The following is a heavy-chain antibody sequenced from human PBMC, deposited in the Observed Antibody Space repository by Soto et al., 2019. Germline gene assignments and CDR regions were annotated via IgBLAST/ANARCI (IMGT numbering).Heavy chain of an antibody. Sequence: WETLSLTCAVSGGSISSSNWWSWVRQPPGKGLEWIGEIYHSGSTNYNPSLKSRVTISVDKSKNQFSLKLSSVTAADTAVYYCAREELLLTVTTRHVWFDPWGQGTLVTVSS. V-gene: IGHV4-4*02. J-gene: IGHJ5*02. CDR2: IYHSGST. CDR3: AREELLLTVTTRHVWFDP. CDR1: GGSISSSNW. D-gene: IGHD4-17*01.